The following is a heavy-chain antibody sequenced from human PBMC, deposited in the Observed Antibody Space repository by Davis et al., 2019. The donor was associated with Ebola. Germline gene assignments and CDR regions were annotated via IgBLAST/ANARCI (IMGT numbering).Heavy chain of an antibody. CDR3: ARDLGYGNSLFDF. Sequence: HSQTLSLTCAISGDSVSGNSGAWNWIRQSPSRGLEWLGRTYYNSKWYNDYAVSVKSRITINPDTSKNQFSLQLNSVTPEDTAVYYCARDLGYGNSLFDFWGQGTLVSVSS. CDR1: GDSVSGNSGA. CDR2: TYYNSKWYN. J-gene: IGHJ4*02. D-gene: IGHD5-24*01. V-gene: IGHV6-1*01.